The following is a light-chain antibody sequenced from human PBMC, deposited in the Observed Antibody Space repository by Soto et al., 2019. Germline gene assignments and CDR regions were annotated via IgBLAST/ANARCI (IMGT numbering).Light chain of an antibody. CDR2: GND. Sequence: QSVLTQPPSVSGAPGQRATISCSGSSSNIGAPYDVHWYQHLPGTAPKLLLSGNDNRPSGVPDRFSGSRSGTSASLAITGLQAEDEADYYCQSYDSSLSAWVFGGGTKVTVL. J-gene: IGLJ3*02. CDR1: SSNIGAPYD. V-gene: IGLV1-40*01. CDR3: QSYDSSLSAWV.